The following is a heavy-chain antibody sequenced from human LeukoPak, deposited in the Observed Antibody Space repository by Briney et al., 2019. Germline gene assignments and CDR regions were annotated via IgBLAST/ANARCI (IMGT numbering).Heavy chain of an antibody. V-gene: IGHV3-53*01. CDR1: GFTVSSNY. CDR2: IYSGGST. CDR3: ARGIAAAANEDRFDP. J-gene: IGHJ5*02. D-gene: IGHD6-13*01. Sequence: GGSLRLSCAASGFTVSSNYMSWVRQAPGKGLDWVSVIYSGGSTYYADSVKGRFTISRDNSKNTLYLQMNSLGAEDTAVYYCARGIAAAANEDRFDPWGQGTLVTVSS.